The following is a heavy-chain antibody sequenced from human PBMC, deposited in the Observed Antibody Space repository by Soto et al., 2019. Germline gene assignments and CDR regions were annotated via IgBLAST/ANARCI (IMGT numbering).Heavy chain of an antibody. CDR2: ISSSSSYI. Sequence: GGSLRLSCAASGFTFSSYSMNWVRQAPGKGLEWVSSISSSSSYIYYADSVKSRFTISRDNAKNSLYLQMNSLRAEDTAVYYCARDPPTTGYAFDIWGQGTMVTVS. V-gene: IGHV3-21*01. J-gene: IGHJ3*02. CDR1: GFTFSSYS. CDR3: ARDPPTTGYAFDI. D-gene: IGHD1-1*01.